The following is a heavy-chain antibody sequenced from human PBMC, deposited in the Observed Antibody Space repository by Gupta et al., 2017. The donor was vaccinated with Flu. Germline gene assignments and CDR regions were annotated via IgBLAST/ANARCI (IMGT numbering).Heavy chain of an antibody. Sequence: EVQLLESGGGLVQPGGSLRLSCAASGFTFNNFAMSWVRQAPGKGLEGVSALSGSGGSTYYADSVKGRFTISRDNSRNTLYLQMNRLRAGDTAVYYCAKGGGYIISYPLGYWGQGTLVTVSS. CDR1: GFTFNNFA. CDR2: LSGSGGST. J-gene: IGHJ4*02. D-gene: IGHD5-12*01. CDR3: AKGGGYIISYPLGY. V-gene: IGHV3-23*01.